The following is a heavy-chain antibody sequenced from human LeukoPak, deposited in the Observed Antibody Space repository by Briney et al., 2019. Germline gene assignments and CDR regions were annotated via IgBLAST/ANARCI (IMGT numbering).Heavy chain of an antibody. V-gene: IGHV1-2*02. J-gene: IGHJ5*02. CDR2: INPNSGGT. Sequence: ASVKVSCKASGYTFTGYYMHWVRQAPGQGLEWMGWINPNSGGTNYAQRFQGRVTMTRDTSISTAYMELSRLRSDDTAVYYCARGASGVYTVTTTWFDPWGQGTLANLSS. CDR3: ARGASGVYTVTTTWFDP. CDR1: GYTFTGYY. D-gene: IGHD4-17*01.